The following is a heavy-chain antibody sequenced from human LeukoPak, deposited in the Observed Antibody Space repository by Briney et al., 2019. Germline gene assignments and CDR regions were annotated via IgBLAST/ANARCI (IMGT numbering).Heavy chain of an antibody. D-gene: IGHD6-13*01. CDR2: ISAYNGNT. Sequence: ASVKGSCKASGYTFTSYGISWVRQAPGQGLEWMGWISAYNGNTNYAQKLQGRVTMTTDTSTSTAYMELRSLRSDDTAVYYCAANGYSSSWYKGGWFDPWGQGTLVTVSS. J-gene: IGHJ5*02. V-gene: IGHV1-18*01. CDR3: AANGYSSSWYKGGWFDP. CDR1: GYTFTSYG.